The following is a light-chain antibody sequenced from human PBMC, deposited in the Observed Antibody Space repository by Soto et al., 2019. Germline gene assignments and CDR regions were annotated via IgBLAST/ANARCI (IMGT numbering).Light chain of an antibody. J-gene: IGKJ1*01. V-gene: IGKV3-20*01. CDR3: QQYGSSPDT. CDR2: GAS. Sequence: EIVLTQSPGTLSLSPGERATLSCRASQSVSSSYLAWYQQRPGQAPRLLIYGASTGATGIPDRFSGSGSGTDFTLTISRLEPEDFAVYYCQQYGSSPDTFGQGTKVEIK. CDR1: QSVSSSY.